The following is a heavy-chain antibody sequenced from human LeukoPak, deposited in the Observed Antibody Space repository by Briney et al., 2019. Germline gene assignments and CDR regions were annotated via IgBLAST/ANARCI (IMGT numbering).Heavy chain of an antibody. V-gene: IGHV1-3*01. J-gene: IGHJ5*02. CDR3: ARDYYDSSGYYVGNWFDP. Sequence: ASVKVSCTASGGTFSSYAISWVRQAPGQRLEWMGWINAGNGNTKYSQKFQGRVTITRDTSTSTAYMELSSLRSEDTAVYYCARDYYDSSGYYVGNWFDPWGQGTLVTVSS. D-gene: IGHD3-22*01. CDR1: GGTFSSYA. CDR2: INAGNGNT.